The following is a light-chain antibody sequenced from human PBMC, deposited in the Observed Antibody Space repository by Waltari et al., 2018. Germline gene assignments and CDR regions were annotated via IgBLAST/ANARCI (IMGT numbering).Light chain of an antibody. CDR2: RNN. V-gene: IGLV1-47*01. CDR1: RSNIGHNY. Sequence: QSVLTQPPSASGTPGPRVTISCSGSRSNIGHNYVYWYQQLPGTAPKLLIYRNNQRPSGVPDRFSGSKSGTSASLAISGLRSEDEADYYCAVWDDSLSGRVFGGGTKVTVL. J-gene: IGLJ3*02. CDR3: AVWDDSLSGRV.